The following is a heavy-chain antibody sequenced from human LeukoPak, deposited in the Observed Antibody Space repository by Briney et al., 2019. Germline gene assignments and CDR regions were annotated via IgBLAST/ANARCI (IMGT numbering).Heavy chain of an antibody. CDR2: ISGSGGST. D-gene: IGHD3-10*01. J-gene: IGHJ4*02. V-gene: IGHV3-23*01. CDR3: ARKAGYYYGSGDY. Sequence: TGGSLRLSCAASGFTFSSYAMSWVRQAPGKGLEWVSSISGSGGSTYYADSVKGRFTISRDNSKNTLYLQMNSLRAEGTAVYYCARKAGYYYGSGDYWGQGTLVTVSS. CDR1: GFTFSSYA.